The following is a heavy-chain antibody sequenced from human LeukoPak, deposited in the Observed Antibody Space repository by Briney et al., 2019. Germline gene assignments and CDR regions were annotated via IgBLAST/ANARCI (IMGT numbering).Heavy chain of an antibody. D-gene: IGHD5-18*01. Sequence: SETLSLTCAVYGGSFSGYYWSWIRQPPGKGLEWIGEINHSGSTNYDPSLKSRVTISVDTSKNQFSLKLSSVTAADTAVYYCARVPTARAGYYFDYWGQGTLVTVSS. V-gene: IGHV4-34*01. CDR3: ARVPTARAGYYFDY. CDR1: GGSFSGYY. J-gene: IGHJ4*02. CDR2: INHSGST.